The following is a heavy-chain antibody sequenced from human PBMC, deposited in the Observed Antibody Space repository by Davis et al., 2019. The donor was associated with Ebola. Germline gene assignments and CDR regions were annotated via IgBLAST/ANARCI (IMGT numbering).Heavy chain of an antibody. J-gene: IGHJ4*02. Sequence: PGGSLRLSCAASGFTFSSYSMNWVRQAPGKGLEWVAFIRYDGSNEYYADSVKGRFTISRDNSKNTLYVQMNSLRAEDTAVYYCARGGFLEWLLNFDYWGQGTLVTVSS. D-gene: IGHD3-3*01. CDR3: ARGGFLEWLLNFDY. CDR1: GFTFSSYS. CDR2: IRYDGSNE. V-gene: IGHV3-30*02.